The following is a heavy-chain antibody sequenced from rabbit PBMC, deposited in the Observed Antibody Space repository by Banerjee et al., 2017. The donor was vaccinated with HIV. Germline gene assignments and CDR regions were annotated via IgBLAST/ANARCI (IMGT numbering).Heavy chain of an antibody. CDR2: IYTSSGTT. D-gene: IGHD4-2*01. J-gene: IGHJ4*01. V-gene: IGHV1S45*01. CDR1: GFSFSSSYY. CDR3: ARTYVGDAGQFNL. Sequence: QEQLEESGGGLVQPEGSLTLTCTASGFSFSSSYYMCWVRQAPGKGLECVACIYTSSGTTYHARWAKGRFTISKTSSTTVTLQMTSLTAADTATYFCARTYVGDAGQFNLWGQGTLVTVS.